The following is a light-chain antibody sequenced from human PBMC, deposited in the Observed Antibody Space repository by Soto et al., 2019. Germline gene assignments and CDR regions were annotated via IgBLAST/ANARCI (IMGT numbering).Light chain of an antibody. CDR2: GAS. V-gene: IGKV3-20*01. J-gene: IGKJ1*01. CDR1: QSVSSSY. CDR3: QQYGASPRT. Sequence: ESVLTQSLGTLSLSPRERATLSCRASQSVSSSYLAWYQHKPGQAPRLLIYGASSRATGIPDRFSGSGTGTDFTLTISRLEPEDFAVYYCQQYGASPRTFGQGTKVDIK.